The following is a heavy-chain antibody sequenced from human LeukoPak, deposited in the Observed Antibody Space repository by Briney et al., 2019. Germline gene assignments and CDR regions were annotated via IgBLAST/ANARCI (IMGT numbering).Heavy chain of an antibody. J-gene: IGHJ6*03. D-gene: IGHD6-13*01. V-gene: IGHV3-48*03. CDR3: AEDRGFSSAAAYYYYYMDV. Sequence: PGGSLRLSCAASGFTFSSYEMNWVRQAPGKGLEWVSYISSSGSTIYYADSVKGRFTISRDNSKNTLYLQMNSLRAEDTAVYYCAEDRGFSSAAAYYYYYMDVWGKGTTVTISS. CDR2: ISSSGSTI. CDR1: GFTFSSYE.